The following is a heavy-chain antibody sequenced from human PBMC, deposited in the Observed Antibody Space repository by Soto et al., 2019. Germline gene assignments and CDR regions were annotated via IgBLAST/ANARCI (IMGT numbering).Heavy chain of an antibody. CDR3: ARESAARFLDY. CDR2: IYYSGST. CDR1: GGSISSYY. V-gene: IGHV4-59*01. Sequence: SETLSLTXTVSGGSISSYYWSWIRQPPGKGLEWIGYIYYSGSTNYNPSLKSRVTISVDTSKNQFSLKLSSVTAADTAVYYCARESAARFLDYWGQGTLVTVSS. D-gene: IGHD6-6*01. J-gene: IGHJ4*02.